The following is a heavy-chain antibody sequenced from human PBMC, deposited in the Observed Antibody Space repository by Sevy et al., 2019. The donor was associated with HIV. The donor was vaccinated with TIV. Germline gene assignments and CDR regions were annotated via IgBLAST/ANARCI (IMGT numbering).Heavy chain of an antibody. CDR2: VSYDGADT. CDR3: ARFPPLRAFDI. CDR1: GSTFSNYA. V-gene: IGHV3-30*04. Sequence: GGSLRLSCAASGSTFSNYAMHWVRQTPDRGLEWVAVVSYDGADTSYADSVKGRFTVSRDNSKSTLYLQMNSLGVDDSAVYFCARFPPLRAFDIWGQGTTVTVSS. J-gene: IGHJ3*02.